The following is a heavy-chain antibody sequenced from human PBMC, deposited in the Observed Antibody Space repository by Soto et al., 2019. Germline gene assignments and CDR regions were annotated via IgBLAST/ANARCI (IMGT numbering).Heavy chain of an antibody. Sequence: SETLSLTCTVSGDSISSFYWSWIRQTAGKGLEWIGRLYVSGSTDYNPSLKSRVSMSVDRSKNQFSLKLTSVTAADTAVYYCARDLGIAASGGFDYWGQGIPVTVSS. CDR1: GDSISSFY. V-gene: IGHV4-4*07. D-gene: IGHD6-13*01. CDR3: ARDLGIAASGGFDY. J-gene: IGHJ4*02. CDR2: LYVSGST.